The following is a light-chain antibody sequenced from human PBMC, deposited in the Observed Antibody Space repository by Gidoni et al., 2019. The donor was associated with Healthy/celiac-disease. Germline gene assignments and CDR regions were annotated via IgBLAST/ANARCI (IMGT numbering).Light chain of an antibody. CDR2: EDS. CDR3: YSTDSSGNHRGG. Sequence: SYELTQPPSVSVSPGQTARITCSGDALPKKYAYWYQQKSGRAPVLVIYEDSKRPSGIPERFSGSSSGTMATLTISGAQVEDEADYYCYSTDSSGNHRGGFGGGTKLTVL. V-gene: IGLV3-10*01. CDR1: ALPKKY. J-gene: IGLJ2*01.